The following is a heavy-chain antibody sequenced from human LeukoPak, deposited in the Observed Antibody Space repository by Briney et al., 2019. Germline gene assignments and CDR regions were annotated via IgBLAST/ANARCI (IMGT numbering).Heavy chain of an antibody. Sequence: GGSLRLSCAASGFMFSNFAMSWVRQAPGKGLEWVSTIYFSGGNTYSADSVKGRFTVSRDNAKNTLYLQMSSLRVEDTAIYYCAKDQGQAVVPRRFDSGGQGTLITVSS. D-gene: IGHD2-21*01. CDR3: AKDQGQAVVPRRFDS. V-gene: IGHV3-23*01. CDR1: GFMFSNFA. CDR2: IYFSGGNT. J-gene: IGHJ4*02.